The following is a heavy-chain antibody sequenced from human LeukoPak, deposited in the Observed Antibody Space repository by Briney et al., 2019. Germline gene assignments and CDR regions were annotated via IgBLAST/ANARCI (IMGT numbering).Heavy chain of an antibody. CDR3: ARVAQGATTENYFYYYMDV. Sequence: GGSLRLSCEASGYAFNSYTITWVRQAPGKGLESVSSITSRSSHIYIADSVKGRFTISRDNAKNSLLLQMSSLRVEDTAVYYCARVAQGATTENYFYYYMDVWGEGTTVTVSS. CDR1: GYAFNSYT. J-gene: IGHJ6*03. V-gene: IGHV3-21*06. D-gene: IGHD4-11*01. CDR2: ITSRSSHI.